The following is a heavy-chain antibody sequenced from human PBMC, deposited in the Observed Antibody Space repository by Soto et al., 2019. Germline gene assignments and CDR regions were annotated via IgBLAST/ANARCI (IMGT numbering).Heavy chain of an antibody. J-gene: IGHJ4*02. CDR2: ISSSGSTI. CDR3: ARVRYYCEY. Sequence: WGSRRLSCAASGFTFSDYSMSWIRQAPGKGLEWVSYISSSGSTINYADSVKGRFTISRDNAKNSLYLQMNSLRAEDTAVYYCARVRYYCEYWGKGSIVNVSA. CDR1: GFTFSDYS. D-gene: IGHD3-10*01. V-gene: IGHV3-11*01.